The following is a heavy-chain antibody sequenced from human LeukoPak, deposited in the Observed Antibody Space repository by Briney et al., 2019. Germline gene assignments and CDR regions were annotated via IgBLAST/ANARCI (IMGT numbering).Heavy chain of an antibody. V-gene: IGHV3-7*01. CDR1: GFTFSSYW. CDR3: ARDSFETDIDY. J-gene: IGHJ4*02. D-gene: IGHD1-14*01. Sequence: PGGSLRLSCAVSGFTFSSYWMSWVRQAPGKGLEWVGNIKEDGSEKYYVDSVKGRFTISRDNAKNSLYLQTNSLRAEDTAVYYCARDSFETDIDYWGQGTLVTVSS. CDR2: IKEDGSEK.